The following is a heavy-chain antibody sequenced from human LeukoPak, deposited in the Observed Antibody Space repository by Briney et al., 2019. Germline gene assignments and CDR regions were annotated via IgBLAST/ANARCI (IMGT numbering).Heavy chain of an antibody. D-gene: IGHD5-12*01. CDR2: ISAYNGNT. J-gene: IGHJ5*02. V-gene: IGHV1-18*01. CDR1: GYTFTSYG. CDR3: ARGGLGYSGYGDNFNWFDP. Sequence: ASVKVSCKASGYTFTSYGISWVRQAPGQGLEWMGWISAYNGNTNYAQKLQGRVTMTTDTSTSTAYMELRSLRSDDTAVYYCARGGLGYSGYGDNFNWFDPWGQGTLVTVSS.